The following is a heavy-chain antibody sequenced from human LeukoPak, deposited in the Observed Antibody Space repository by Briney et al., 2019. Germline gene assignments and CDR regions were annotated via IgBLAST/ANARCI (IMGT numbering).Heavy chain of an antibody. J-gene: IGHJ6*03. CDR2: IRFDGSNK. Sequence: PGGSLRLSCAASGFTFRSYDMHWVRQAPGTGLEWVAFIRFDGSNKYYADSVKGRFTISRDNSKNTLYLQMNSLRAEDTAVYYCAKVGGIAVATYYHMDVWGKGTTVTVSS. D-gene: IGHD6-19*01. CDR1: GFTFRSYD. V-gene: IGHV3-30*02. CDR3: AKVGGIAVATYYHMDV.